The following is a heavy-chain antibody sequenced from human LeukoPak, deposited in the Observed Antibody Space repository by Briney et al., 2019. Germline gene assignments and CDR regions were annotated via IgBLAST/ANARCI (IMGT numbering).Heavy chain of an antibody. CDR2: ISAYNGNT. CDR1: GYTFTSYG. CDR3: ATAGITIFGVALPADV. J-gene: IGHJ6*03. Sequence: ASVKVSCKASGYTFTSYGISWVRHAPGQGLEWMGWISAYNGNTNYAQKLQGRVTMTTDTSTSTAYMELRSLRSDDTAVYYCATAGITIFGVALPADVWGKGTTVTVSS. D-gene: IGHD3-3*01. V-gene: IGHV1-18*01.